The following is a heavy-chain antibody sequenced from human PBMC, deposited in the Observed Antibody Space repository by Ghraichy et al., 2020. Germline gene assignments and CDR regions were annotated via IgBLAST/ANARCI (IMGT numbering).Heavy chain of an antibody. Sequence: GGSLRLSCSASGFTFSRYIMYWVRQAPGKGLEYVATINNNGGITCYADSVKGRFTISRDNSKNTLYLQMSSLRPEDTAVYYCVKGLTTYAFDSWGQGTLVTVSS. CDR3: VKGLTTYAFDS. J-gene: IGHJ4*02. CDR1: GFTFSRYI. V-gene: IGHV3-64D*09. CDR2: INNNGGIT. D-gene: IGHD2/OR15-2a*01.